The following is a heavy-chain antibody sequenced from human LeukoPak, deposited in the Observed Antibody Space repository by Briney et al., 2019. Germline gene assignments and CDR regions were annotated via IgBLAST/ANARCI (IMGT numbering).Heavy chain of an antibody. CDR3: ARADYWDSARCYRFDP. V-gene: IGHV1-2*02. CDR1: GYTFTGYY. Sequence: GASVKVSCKASGYTFTGYYLHWVRQAPGQGLEWMGWINPKSGAANYAQKFQARVTMTRDTSISTAYMELSRLRYDDTAVYYCARADYWDSARCYRFDPWGQGTPVTVSS. CDR2: INPKSGAA. J-gene: IGHJ5*02. D-gene: IGHD2-2*01.